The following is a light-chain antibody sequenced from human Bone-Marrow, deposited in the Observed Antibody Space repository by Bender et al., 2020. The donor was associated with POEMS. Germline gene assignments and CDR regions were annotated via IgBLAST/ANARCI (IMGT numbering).Light chain of an antibody. CDR3: TSYARSNFAWV. Sequence: QSALAQPPSASGSPGQSVTISCTGTSSDIGRHDYVSWYLQHPGKAPKLIIYEINKRPSGVPDRFSGSKSGNTASLTVSGLQAEDEADYYCTSYARSNFAWVLGGGTKLTVL. J-gene: IGLJ2*01. CDR1: SSDIGRHDY. V-gene: IGLV2-8*01. CDR2: EIN.